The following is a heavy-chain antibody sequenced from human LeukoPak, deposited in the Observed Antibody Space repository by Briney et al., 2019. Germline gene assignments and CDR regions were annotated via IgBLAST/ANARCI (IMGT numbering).Heavy chain of an antibody. D-gene: IGHD1-26*01. CDR2: IYHSGST. CDR1: GYSISSGYY. V-gene: IGHV4-38-2*02. J-gene: IGHJ4*02. Sequence: SETLSLTCTVSGYSISSGYYWGWIRQPPGKGLEWIGSIYHSGSTYYNPSLKSRVTISVDTSKNQFSLKLSSVTAADTAVYYCARQIVGATMLYYFDYWGQGTLVTVSS. CDR3: ARQIVGATMLYYFDY.